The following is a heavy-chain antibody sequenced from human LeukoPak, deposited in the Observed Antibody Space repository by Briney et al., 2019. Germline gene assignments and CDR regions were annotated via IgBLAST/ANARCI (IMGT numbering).Heavy chain of an antibody. Sequence: LRLSCTASGFTFSNYWMTWVRQHPGKGLEWIGYIYYSGSTYYNPSLKSRVTISVDTSKNQFSLKLSSVTAADTAVYYCARGMDILRFLEWFRPDYYYGMDVWGQGTTVTVSS. CDR1: GFTFSNYW. CDR2: IYYSGST. CDR3: ARGMDILRFLEWFRPDYYYGMDV. V-gene: IGHV4-31*02. D-gene: IGHD3-3*01. J-gene: IGHJ6*02.